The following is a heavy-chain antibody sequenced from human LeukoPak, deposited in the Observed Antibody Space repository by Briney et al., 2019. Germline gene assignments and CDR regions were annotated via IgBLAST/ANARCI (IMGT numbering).Heavy chain of an antibody. J-gene: IGHJ4*02. V-gene: IGHV5-51*01. Sequence: GESLKISCKGSGYSFTSYWIGWVRQMPGKGLEWMGIIYPGDSDTRYSPSFQGQVTISADKSISTAYLQWSSLKASDTAMYYCARSRPDSSGYLGYFDCWGQGTLVTVSS. CDR2: IYPGDSDT. CDR1: GYSFTSYW. D-gene: IGHD3-22*01. CDR3: ARSRPDSSGYLGYFDC.